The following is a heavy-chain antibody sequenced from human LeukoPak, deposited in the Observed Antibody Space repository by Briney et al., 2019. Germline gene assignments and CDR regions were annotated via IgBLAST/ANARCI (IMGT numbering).Heavy chain of an antibody. J-gene: IGHJ4*02. CDR2: ISYDGSNK. CDR1: GFTFSSYA. Sequence: GRSLRLSCAASGFTFSSYAMHWVRQAPGKGLEWVAVISYDGSNKYYADSVKGRFTISRDNSKNTLYLQMNSLRAEDTAVYYCARSREGYFDYWGQGTLVTVSS. CDR3: ARSREGYFDY. V-gene: IGHV3-30*04.